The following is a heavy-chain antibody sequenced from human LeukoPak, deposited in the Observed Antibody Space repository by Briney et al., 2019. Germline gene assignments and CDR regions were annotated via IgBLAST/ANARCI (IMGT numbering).Heavy chain of an antibody. D-gene: IGHD6-13*01. V-gene: IGHV4-30-2*01. CDR1: GGSISSGGYY. CDR2: IYHSGST. J-gene: IGHJ4*02. Sequence: SETLSLTCTVSGGSISSGGYYWSWIRQPPGKGLEWIGYIYHSGSTYYNPSLKSRVTISVDRSKNQFSLKLSSVTAADTAVYYCARVDYSSSWSSDYWGQGTLVTVSS. CDR3: ARVDYSSSWSSDY.